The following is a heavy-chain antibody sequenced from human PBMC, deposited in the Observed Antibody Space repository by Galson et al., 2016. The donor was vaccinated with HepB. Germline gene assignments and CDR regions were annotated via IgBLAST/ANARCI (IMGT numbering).Heavy chain of an antibody. CDR3: ASTRRTAAQNYYCFGMDV. Sequence: TLSLTCSVSGASVNSISHYWGWIRQHPEKGLEWIGYIYYSGNAYYNPSLKSRVSISIDTSKDQFSLNLNSVTAADTAVYYCASTRRTAAQNYYCFGMDVWGQGTAVIVSS. CDR1: GASVNSISHY. CDR2: IYYSGNA. V-gene: IGHV4-31*03. D-gene: IGHD6-13*01. J-gene: IGHJ6*02.